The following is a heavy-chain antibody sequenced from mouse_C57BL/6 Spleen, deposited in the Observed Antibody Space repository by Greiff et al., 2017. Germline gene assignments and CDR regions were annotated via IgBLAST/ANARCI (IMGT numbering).Heavy chain of an antibody. CDR1: GYTFPSYW. J-gene: IGHJ2*01. CDR2: IDPSDSYT. V-gene: IGHV1-69*01. Sequence: VQLQPSDAELVLPGASVKLSCKASGYTFPSYWMHWVKQRPGQGLEWIGEIDPSDSYTNYNQKFKGKSTWTVDKSSSTAYMQLSSLTSEDSAVYCGARQYEGYYLGCWGEGTTVTVSS. D-gene: IGHD2-10*02. CDR3: ARQYEGYYLGC.